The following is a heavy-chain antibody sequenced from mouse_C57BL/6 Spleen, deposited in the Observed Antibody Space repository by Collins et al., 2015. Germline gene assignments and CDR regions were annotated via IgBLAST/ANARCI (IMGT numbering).Heavy chain of an antibody. CDR3: ASDYDGLYYFDY. Sequence: QVQLQQSGAELARPGAPVKLSCKASGYTFTSYGISWVKQRTGQGLEWIGEIYPRSGNTYYNEKFKGKATLTADKSSSTAYMELRSLTSEDSAVYFCASDYDGLYYFDYWGQGTTLTVSS. CDR1: GYTFTSYG. V-gene: IGHV1-81*01. D-gene: IGHD2-4*01. J-gene: IGHJ2*01. CDR2: IYPRSGNT.